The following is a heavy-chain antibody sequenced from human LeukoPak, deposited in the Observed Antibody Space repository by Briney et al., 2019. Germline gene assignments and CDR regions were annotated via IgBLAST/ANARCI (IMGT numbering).Heavy chain of an antibody. J-gene: IGHJ4*02. Sequence: GGSLRLSCAASGFIFSSYSMNWVRQAPGKGLEWVAVISYDGSNKYYADSVKGRFTISRDNSKNTLYLQMSSLRAEDTAVYYCARDSGFSGAQRGEFWGQGTLVTVSS. D-gene: IGHD2/OR15-2a*01. CDR2: ISYDGSNK. V-gene: IGHV3-30*04. CDR3: ARDSGFSGAQRGEF. CDR1: GFIFSSYS.